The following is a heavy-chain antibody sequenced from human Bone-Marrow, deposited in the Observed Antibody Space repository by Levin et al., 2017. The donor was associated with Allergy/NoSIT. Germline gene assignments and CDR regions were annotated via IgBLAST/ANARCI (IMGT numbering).Heavy chain of an antibody. V-gene: IGHV4-59*01. D-gene: IGHD2-15*01. CDR1: GDYITSYH. CDR3: ARGKDCSDGRCSHVSWFDP. Sequence: SETLSLTCTVSGDYITSYHWNWIRQPPGKGLEWIGYIYYNGNSNYNPSLQNRVTISLDASRTHFSLQMHSVTAADTAVYYCARGKDCSDGRCSHVSWFDPWGQGTQVTVSS. J-gene: IGHJ5*02. CDR2: IYYNGNS.